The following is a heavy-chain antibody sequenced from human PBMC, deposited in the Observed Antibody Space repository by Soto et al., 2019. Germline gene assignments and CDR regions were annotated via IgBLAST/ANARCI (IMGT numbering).Heavy chain of an antibody. Sequence: QVQLVQSGAEVKKPGASVKVSCKVSGYTLTELSMHWVRQAPGKGLEWMGGFDPEDGETIYAQKFQGRVTMTEDTXTXTAYMXLXXLXXXXXXXXXXATXXDILTLNYWGQGTLVTVSS. J-gene: IGHJ4*02. CDR1: GYTLTELS. V-gene: IGHV1-24*01. CDR3: ATXXDILTLNY. CDR2: FDPEDGET. D-gene: IGHD3-9*01.